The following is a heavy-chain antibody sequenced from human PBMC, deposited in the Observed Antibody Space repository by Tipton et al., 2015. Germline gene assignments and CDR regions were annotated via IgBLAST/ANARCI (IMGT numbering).Heavy chain of an antibody. CDR3: ARERDDDFDS. CDR1: GYTLTSYD. J-gene: IGHJ5*01. Sequence: QSGAEVKEPGASVKVSCKASGYTLTSYDINWVRQATGQGLEWMGWMNPKSGNTGYAQKFQGRVTMTRDTSISTAYMELSSLTSEDTAMYYCARERDDDFDSWGQGTLVSVSS. D-gene: IGHD3-3*01. V-gene: IGHV1-8*01. CDR2: MNPKSGNT.